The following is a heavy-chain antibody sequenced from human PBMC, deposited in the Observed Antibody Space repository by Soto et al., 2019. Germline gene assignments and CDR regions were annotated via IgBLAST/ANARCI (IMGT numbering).Heavy chain of an antibody. CDR1: GFTFSSYW. CDR3: ARGLAAADPNVYYFDY. CDR2: IKQDGSEK. V-gene: IGHV3-7*04. Sequence: PGGSLRLSCAASGFTFSSYWMSWVRQAPGKGLEWVANIKQDGSEKYYVDSVKGRFTISRDNAKNSLYLQMNSLRAEDTAVYYCARGLAAADPNVYYFDYWGQGTLVTVSS. D-gene: IGHD6-13*01. J-gene: IGHJ4*02.